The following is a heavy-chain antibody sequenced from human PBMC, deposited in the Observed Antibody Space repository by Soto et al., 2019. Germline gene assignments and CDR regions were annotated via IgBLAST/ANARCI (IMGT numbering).Heavy chain of an antibody. V-gene: IGHV4-61*01. J-gene: IGHJ4*02. Sequence: SGPLSPTCTVFDGAVSGGHSSWSWSRQPPGKGLEWVGYLSYTGSTNYHPSLTSRVTLSVNTSEIQFSLKVTSVTGADTAMTVCASSGAGSGWLWGQGTLVTVSS. CDR1: DGAVSGGHSS. CDR3: ASSGAGSGWL. CDR2: LSYTGST. D-gene: IGHD6-19*01.